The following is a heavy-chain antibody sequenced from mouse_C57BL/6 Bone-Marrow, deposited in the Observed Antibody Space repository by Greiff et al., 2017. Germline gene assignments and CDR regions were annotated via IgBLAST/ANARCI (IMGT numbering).Heavy chain of an antibody. D-gene: IGHD2-5*01. Sequence: VQLQQSGAELVRPGASVKLSCTASGFNIKDDYMHWVKQRPEQGLEWIGWIDPENGDTEYASKFQGKATITADTSSNTAYLQLSSLTSEDTAVYYCTTGSNYGLRYFDVWGTGTTVTVSS. CDR1: GFNIKDDY. CDR3: TTGSNYGLRYFDV. J-gene: IGHJ1*03. CDR2: IDPENGDT. V-gene: IGHV14-4*01.